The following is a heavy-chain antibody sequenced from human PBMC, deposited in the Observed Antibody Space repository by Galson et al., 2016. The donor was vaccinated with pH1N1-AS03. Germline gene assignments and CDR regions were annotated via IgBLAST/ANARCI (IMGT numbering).Heavy chain of an antibody. V-gene: IGHV3-74*01. J-gene: IGHJ4*02. CDR1: GFTLRNYW. CDR3: ARGILGDAVGLDS. Sequence: SLRLSCAASGFTLRNYWMHWVRQAPGGGLVWVSRINTDETKTYYADSVEGRFAISRDIAKNTVYLQMNSLGPEATAVYYCARGILGDAVGLDSWGQGTLVTVSS. D-gene: IGHD3-16*01. CDR2: INTDETKT.